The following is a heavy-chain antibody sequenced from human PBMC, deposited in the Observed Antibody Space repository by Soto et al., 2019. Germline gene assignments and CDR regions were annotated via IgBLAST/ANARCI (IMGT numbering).Heavy chain of an antibody. CDR1: GYTFTGYY. Sequence: GASVKVSCKASGYTFTGYYMHWVRQAPGQGLDWMGWINPNSGGTNYAQKFQGWVTMTRDTSISTAYMELSRLRSDDTAVYYCARNYDILTGYSPPGNWFDPWGQGTLVTVSS. V-gene: IGHV1-2*04. CDR3: ARNYDILTGYSPPGNWFDP. D-gene: IGHD3-9*01. J-gene: IGHJ5*02. CDR2: INPNSGGT.